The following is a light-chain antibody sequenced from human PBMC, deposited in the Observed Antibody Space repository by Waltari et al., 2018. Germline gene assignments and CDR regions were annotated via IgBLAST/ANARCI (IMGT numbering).Light chain of an antibody. J-gene: IGLJ2*01. CDR3: SSQSSNNVVL. CDR2: DVS. V-gene: IGLV2-14*01. CDR1: SNDVGGYNS. Sequence: QSALTQPASVSGSPGQSVTIFCTGTSNDVGGYNSVSWYQEHPGQAPRVIIYDVSDRPSGVSDRFSGSKSGNPASLTISVLQAEDEADYYCSSQSSNNVVLFGGGTKLTVL.